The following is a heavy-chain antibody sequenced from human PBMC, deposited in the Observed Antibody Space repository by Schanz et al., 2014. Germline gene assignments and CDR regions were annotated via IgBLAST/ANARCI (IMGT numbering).Heavy chain of an antibody. CDR1: GFTFTNYA. V-gene: IGHV3-48*04. J-gene: IGHJ4*02. Sequence: EVQLLESGGGLVQPGGSLRLSCAASGFTFTNYAMTWVRQAPGKGLEWVSYISSSGSTIYYADSVKGRFTISRDNAKNSLYLQMNSLRVEDTAVYYCARDLISSGWYGWGQGTLVTVSS. CDR2: ISSSGSTI. CDR3: ARDLISSGWYG. D-gene: IGHD6-19*01.